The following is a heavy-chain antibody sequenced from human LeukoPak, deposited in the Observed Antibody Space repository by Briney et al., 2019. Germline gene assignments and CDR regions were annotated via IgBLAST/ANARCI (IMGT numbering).Heavy chain of an antibody. D-gene: IGHD2-2*01. Sequence: PGGSLRLSCAASGFTFSSYSMNWVRQAPGKGLEWVSSISSSSSYIYYADSVKGRFTISRDNAKNSLYLQMNSLSAEDTAVYYCARAVYEVVGYCSSTSCSGWEYWGQGTLVTVSS. J-gene: IGHJ4*02. CDR1: GFTFSSYS. CDR2: ISSSSSYI. CDR3: ARAVYEVVGYCSSTSCSGWEY. V-gene: IGHV3-21*01.